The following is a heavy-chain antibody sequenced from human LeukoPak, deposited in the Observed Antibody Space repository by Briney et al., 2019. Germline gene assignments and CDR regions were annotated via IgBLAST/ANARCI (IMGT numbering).Heavy chain of an antibody. V-gene: IGHV5-10-1*01. CDR3: ARHESNGYIASAFDY. D-gene: IGHD5-24*01. J-gene: IGHJ4*02. CDR1: GYSFTSYW. CDR2: IDPSDSYT. Sequence: GESLKISCKGSGYSFTSYWITWVRQMPGKGLEWMGRIDPSDSYTNDSPSFEGHVTISADKSISTAYLHWSSLKASDTAMYYCARHESNGYIASAFDYWGQGTLVTVSS.